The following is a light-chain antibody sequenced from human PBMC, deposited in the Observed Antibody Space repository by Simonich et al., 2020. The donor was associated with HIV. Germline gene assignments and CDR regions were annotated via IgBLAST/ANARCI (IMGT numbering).Light chain of an antibody. J-gene: IGLJ2*01. CDR3: SSYTSSSTLV. CDR1: SSDVGGYNY. Sequence: QSSLTQPPSASGSAGQSVTISCTGTSSDVGGYNYVSWYHQHPGKAPKLMIYDVSKRPSGVSKRFSGAKSGNTASLTISGLQAEDEADYYCSSYTSSSTLVFGGGTKLTVL. V-gene: IGLV2-14*01. CDR2: DVS.